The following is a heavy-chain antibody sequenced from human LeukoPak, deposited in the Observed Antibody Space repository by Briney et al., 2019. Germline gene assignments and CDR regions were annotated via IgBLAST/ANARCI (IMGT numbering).Heavy chain of an antibody. D-gene: IGHD6-13*01. CDR1: GGSISSYY. J-gene: IGHJ6*02. CDR3: ASSAAAGTHMDV. Sequence: PSETLSLTCTVSGGSISSYYWSWLRQPPGKGLEGVGYIYYSGSTNYNPSLKSRVTISVDTSKNQFSLKLSSVTAADTAVYYCASSAAAGTHMDVWGQGTTVTVSS. V-gene: IGHV4-59*01. CDR2: IYYSGST.